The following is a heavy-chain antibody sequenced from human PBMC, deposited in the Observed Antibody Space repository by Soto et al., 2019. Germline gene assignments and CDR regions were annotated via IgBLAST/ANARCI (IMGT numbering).Heavy chain of an antibody. CDR2: IXYXGXT. CDR3: ARSAAATIDY. D-gene: IGHD1-1*01. V-gene: IGHV4-59*01. CDR1: GGSISSYY. Sequence: PSETLSLTCTVSGGSISSYYWSWIRQPPGKXLXWXXXIXYXGXTXXXXSLKSRVTISVDTSKNQFSLKLSSVTAADTAVYYCARSAAATIDYWGQGTLVTVSS. J-gene: IGHJ4*02.